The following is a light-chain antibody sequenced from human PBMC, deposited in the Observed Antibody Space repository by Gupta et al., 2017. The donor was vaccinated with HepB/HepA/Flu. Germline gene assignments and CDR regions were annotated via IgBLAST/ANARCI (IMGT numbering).Light chain of an antibody. V-gene: IGKV3-20*01. CDR1: QSVRSSY. Sequence: EIVLTQSPGTLSLSPGERATLSCRASQSVRSSYLAWYQQKPGQAPRLLIYGASSRATGIPDRFSGSGSGTDFTLTISRLEPEDFAVYYCQQEGSSPVTFGQGTKVEIK. CDR3: QQEGSSPVT. J-gene: IGKJ1*01. CDR2: GAS.